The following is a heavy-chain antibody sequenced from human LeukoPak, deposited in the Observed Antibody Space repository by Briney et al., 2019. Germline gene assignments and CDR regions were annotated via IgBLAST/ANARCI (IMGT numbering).Heavy chain of an antibody. CDR3: ARHSGGIDY. CDR1: GFNFSGYS. D-gene: IGHD2-15*01. V-gene: IGHV3-21*01. Sequence: GGSLRLSCTASGFNFSGYSFVWVRQAPGRGLEWVSSINSTSSYISYADSVKGRLTISRDNPKNSLYLQMNSLRAEDTAVYYCARHSGGIDYWGQGTLVTVSS. CDR2: INSTSSYI. J-gene: IGHJ4*02.